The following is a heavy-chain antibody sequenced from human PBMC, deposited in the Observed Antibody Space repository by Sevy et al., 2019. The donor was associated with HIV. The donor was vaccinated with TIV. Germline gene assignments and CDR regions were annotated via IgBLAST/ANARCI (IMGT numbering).Heavy chain of an antibody. CDR2: LCFDGNKK. V-gene: IGHV3-33*01. D-gene: IGHD2-2*01. Sequence: GGSLRLSCAASGFTFSNYNMHWVRQAPGKGLEWVAALCFDGNKKHYEDSVKGRFTIFRDNSKSTQYLQMSSLRADDTAVYYCVRESPSDWYLDSWGQGTLVTVSS. J-gene: IGHJ4*02. CDR3: VRESPSDWYLDS. CDR1: GFTFSNYN.